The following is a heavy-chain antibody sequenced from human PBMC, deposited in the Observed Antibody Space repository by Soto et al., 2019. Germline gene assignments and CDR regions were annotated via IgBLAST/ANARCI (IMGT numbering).Heavy chain of an antibody. V-gene: IGHV2-5*02. CDR1: GFSLSTSGVG. CDR3: AHSVWDTAMVLDYFAEYFQH. CDR2: IYWDDDK. D-gene: IGHD5-18*01. J-gene: IGHJ1*01. Sequence: QITLKESGPTLVKPTQTLTLTCTFSGFSLSTSGVGVGWIRQPPGKALEWLALIYWDDDKRYSPSLKSRLTITKDTSKNQVVLTMTNMDPVDTATYYCAHSVWDTAMVLDYFAEYFQHWGQGTLVTVSS.